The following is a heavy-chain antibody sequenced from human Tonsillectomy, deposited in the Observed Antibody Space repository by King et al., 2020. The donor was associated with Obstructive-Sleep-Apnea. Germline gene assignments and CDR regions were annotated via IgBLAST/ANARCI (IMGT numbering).Heavy chain of an antibody. CDR1: GFTLSNYW. J-gene: IGHJ6*02. D-gene: IGHD1-26*01. CDR2: INSDASDT. Sequence: VQLVESGGDLVQPGGSLRLSCAASGFTLSNYWMHWVRQAPGKGLVWVSRINSDASDTSHADSVKGRFTISRDDAKNTLYLQMNSLRAEDTAVYYCSRGPYSGNYPGFCMDVWGQGTTVTVSS. V-gene: IGHV3-74*01. CDR3: SRGPYSGNYPGFCMDV.